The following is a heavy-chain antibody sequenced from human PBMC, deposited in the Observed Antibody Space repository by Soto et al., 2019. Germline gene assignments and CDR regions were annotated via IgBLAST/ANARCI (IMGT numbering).Heavy chain of an antibody. CDR3: ARDRRAAFKENFSSFDY. CDR2: IIPIFGTA. V-gene: IGHV1-69*06. D-gene: IGHD6-13*01. CDR1: RGTFSSYT. J-gene: IGHJ4*02. Sequence: SVKVSCKASRGTFSSYTMSWVRQAPGQGLEWMGGIIPIFGTANYAQKFQGRVTITADKSTSTAYMELSSLRSEDTAVYYCARDRRAAFKENFSSFDYWGQGTLVTVSS.